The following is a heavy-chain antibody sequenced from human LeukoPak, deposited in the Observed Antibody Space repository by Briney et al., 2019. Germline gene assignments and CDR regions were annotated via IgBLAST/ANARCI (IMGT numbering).Heavy chain of an antibody. CDR2: ITSSSIYK. CDR1: GFTFSRYN. V-gene: IGHV3-21*01. D-gene: IGHD2-8*01. Sequence: GGPLRLSCATSGFTFSRYNMQWLRPAPGKGLEGFLSITSSSIYKYYADSMKGRFTISRDNAKNSLYLQMNSLRAEDAAVYYCARGSAMVYGIPSAFDIWGQGTMVTVSS. J-gene: IGHJ3*02. CDR3: ARGSAMVYGIPSAFDI.